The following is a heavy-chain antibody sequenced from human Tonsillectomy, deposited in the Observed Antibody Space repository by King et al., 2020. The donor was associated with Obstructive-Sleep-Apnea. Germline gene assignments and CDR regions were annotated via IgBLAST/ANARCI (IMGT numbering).Heavy chain of an antibody. CDR3: AKDFGGVGSASYLRPHLGFDY. Sequence: VQLVESGGGLVQPGGSLRLSCAASGFTFSSYAMSWVRQAPGKGLEWVSAISGSGGSTYYSDSVKGRFTISRDNSKNTLYLQMNSLSADETAVNYCAKDFGGVGSASYLRPHLGFDYWGQGTLVTVSS. CDR2: ISGSGGST. J-gene: IGHJ4*02. CDR1: GFTFSSYA. D-gene: IGHD3-10*01. V-gene: IGHV3-23*04.